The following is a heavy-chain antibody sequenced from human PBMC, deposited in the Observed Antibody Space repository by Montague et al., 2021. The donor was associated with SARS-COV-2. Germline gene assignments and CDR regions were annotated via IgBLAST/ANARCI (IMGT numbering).Heavy chain of an antibody. CDR1: GGSISSYY. Sequence: SETLSLTCTVSGGSISSYYWSWIRQPPGKGLEWIAYIHYSGRTNFNPSLRSRVTMSVDTSKSQFSLKLSSVTAADTAVYYCARLVYCSSSGCYTPYYMDVWGKGTTVTVSS. CDR3: ARLVYCSSSGCYTPYYMDV. J-gene: IGHJ6*03. CDR2: IHYSGRT. V-gene: IGHV4-59*01. D-gene: IGHD2-2*02.